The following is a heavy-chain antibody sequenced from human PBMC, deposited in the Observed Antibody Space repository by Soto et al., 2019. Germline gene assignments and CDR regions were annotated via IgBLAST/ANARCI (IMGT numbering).Heavy chain of an antibody. CDR1: GYTFTRYG. D-gene: IGHD2-8*01. CDR2: INTYNGNT. CDR3: AMVDVYVTPSPQGV. Sequence: QVQLVQSGAEVKNPGASVKVSCKASGYTFTRYGIGWARQAPGQGLEWMGWINTYNGNTNYAQNVHGRVTLTTDTSTSTAYMELRSLRSNDTAIYYCAMVDVYVTPSPQGVWGQGTTVIVSS. J-gene: IGHJ6*02. V-gene: IGHV1-18*01.